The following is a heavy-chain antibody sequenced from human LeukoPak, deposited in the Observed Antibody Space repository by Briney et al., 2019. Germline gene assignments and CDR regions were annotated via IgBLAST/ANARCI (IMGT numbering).Heavy chain of an antibody. J-gene: IGHJ5*02. CDR1: GFTFSDHY. Sequence: GGSLRLSCAASGFTFSDHYMDWVRQAPGKGLEWVSAISGSGGSTYYADSVKGRFTISRDNSKNTLYLQMDSLRAEDTAVYYCAKDYLRNWFDPWGQGTLVTVSS. V-gene: IGHV3-23*01. CDR3: AKDYLRNWFDP. CDR2: ISGSGGST.